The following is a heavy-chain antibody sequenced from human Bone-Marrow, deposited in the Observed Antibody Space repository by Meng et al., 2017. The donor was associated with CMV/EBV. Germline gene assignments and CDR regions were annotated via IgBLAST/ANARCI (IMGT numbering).Heavy chain of an antibody. J-gene: IGHJ4*02. CDR3: ARDWLSDIVVVPAAIFDY. V-gene: IGHV3-48*04. D-gene: IGHD2-2*01. CDR2: ISSSSSTI. Sequence: GESLKISCAASGFTFSSYSMNWVRQAPGKGLEWVSYISSSSSTIYYADSVKGRFIISRDNAKNSLYLQMNSLRAEDTAVYYCARDWLSDIVVVPAAIFDYWGQGTLVTVSS. CDR1: GFTFSSYS.